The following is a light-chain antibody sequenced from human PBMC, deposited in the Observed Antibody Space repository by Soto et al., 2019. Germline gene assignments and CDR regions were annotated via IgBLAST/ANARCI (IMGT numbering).Light chain of an antibody. CDR3: QHYGSSAGT. V-gene: IGKV3-20*01. CDR2: GAS. J-gene: IGKJ2*01. CDR1: QSVSSSY. Sequence: IVLTQSPGTLSLSPGERATLSCRASQSVSSSYLAWYQQKPGQAPRLLIYGASSRATGIPDRFSGSGSGTDFTLTISRLEPEEVAVYYCQHYGSSAGTFGQGTKLEIK.